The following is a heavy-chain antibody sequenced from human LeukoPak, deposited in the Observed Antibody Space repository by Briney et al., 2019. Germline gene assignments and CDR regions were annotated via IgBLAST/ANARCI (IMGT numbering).Heavy chain of an antibody. Sequence: ASVKVSCKACGYTFTGYYMHWVRQAPGQGLEWMGWINPNSGGTNYAQKFQGRVTMTRDTSISTAYMELSRLRSDDTAVYYCAADIVVVPAAINDYWGQGTLVTVSS. CDR3: AADIVVVPAAINDY. D-gene: IGHD2-2*02. V-gene: IGHV1-2*02. CDR2: INPNSGGT. J-gene: IGHJ4*02. CDR1: GYTFTGYY.